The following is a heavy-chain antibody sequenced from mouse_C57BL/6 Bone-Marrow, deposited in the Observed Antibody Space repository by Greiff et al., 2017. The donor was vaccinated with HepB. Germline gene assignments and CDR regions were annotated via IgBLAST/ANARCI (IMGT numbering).Heavy chain of an antibody. J-gene: IGHJ2*01. Sequence: QVQLKESGAELVKPGASVKISCKASGYAFSSYWMNWVKQRPGKGLEWIGQIYPGDGDTNYNGKFKGKATLTADKSSSTAYMQLSSLTSEDSAVYFCARSGTGPFDYWGQGTTLTVSS. D-gene: IGHD4-1*01. V-gene: IGHV1-80*01. CDR3: ARSGTGPFDY. CDR2: IYPGDGDT. CDR1: GYAFSSYW.